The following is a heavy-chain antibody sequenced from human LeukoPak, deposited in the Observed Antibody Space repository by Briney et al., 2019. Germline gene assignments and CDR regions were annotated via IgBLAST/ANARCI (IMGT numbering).Heavy chain of an antibody. CDR1: GFTFSRYS. Sequence: GSLRLSCAASGFTFSRYSMNWIRQPPGKGLEWIGEINLSGSTNYNPSLKSRVTISVDTSKNQFSLKLSSVTAADTAVYYCARMSPRLRRLTVTTSKGFDYWGQGTLVTVSS. V-gene: IGHV4-34*01. CDR3: ARMSPRLRRLTVTTSKGFDY. CDR2: INLSGST. D-gene: IGHD4-17*01. J-gene: IGHJ4*02.